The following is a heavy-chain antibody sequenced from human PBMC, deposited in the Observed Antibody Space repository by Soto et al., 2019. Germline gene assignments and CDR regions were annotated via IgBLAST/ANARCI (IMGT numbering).Heavy chain of an antibody. Sequence: SETLSLTCAVYGGSFSGYYWSWIRQPPGKGLEWIGEINHSGSTNYNPSLKSRVTISVDTSKNQFSLKLSSVTAADTAVYYCARGDVAGEMATIRRAPLDYWGQGTLVTVSS. V-gene: IGHV4-34*01. D-gene: IGHD5-12*01. CDR1: GGSFSGYY. CDR3: ARGDVAGEMATIRRAPLDY. CDR2: INHSGST. J-gene: IGHJ4*02.